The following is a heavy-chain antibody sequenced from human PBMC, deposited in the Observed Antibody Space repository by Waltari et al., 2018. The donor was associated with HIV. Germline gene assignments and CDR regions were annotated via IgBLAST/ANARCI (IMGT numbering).Heavy chain of an antibody. CDR2: IIPFLCKA. CDR3: ATPLSGYDSSGYYYH. D-gene: IGHD3-22*01. J-gene: IGHJ5*02. Sequence: QVQLVQSGAEVKKPGSSVKVSCKASGGTFSSYAISWVRQAPGQGLEWMGRIIPFLCKANYDKKCQGRVTITADKATSTAYMELSSLRSEDTAVYYCATPLSGYDSSGYYYHWGQGTLVTVSS. CDR1: GGTFSSYA. V-gene: IGHV1-69*04.